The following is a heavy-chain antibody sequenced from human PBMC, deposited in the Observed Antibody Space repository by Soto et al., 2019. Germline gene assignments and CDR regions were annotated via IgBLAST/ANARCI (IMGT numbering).Heavy chain of an antibody. CDR1: GGSISSGDYY. V-gene: IGHV4-31*03. D-gene: IGHD2-21*01. Sequence: SETLSLTCTVSGGSISSGDYYWSWIRQHPGKGLEWIGYIYYSGSTYYNPSLKSRVTISVDTSKNQFSLKLSSVTAADTAVYYCARLWSRRRRAFDLSGQGTLVTVS. CDR3: ARLWSRRRRAFDL. CDR2: IYYSGST. J-gene: IGHJ5*02.